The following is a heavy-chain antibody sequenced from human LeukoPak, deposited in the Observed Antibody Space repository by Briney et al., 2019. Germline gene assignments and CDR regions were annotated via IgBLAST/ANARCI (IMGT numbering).Heavy chain of an antibody. V-gene: IGHV4-39*07. CDR3: ARVRRTIFGVVSRHYYYYMDV. D-gene: IGHD3-3*01. CDR2: IYYSGST. CDR1: GGSISSSSYY. J-gene: IGHJ6*03. Sequence: SETLSLTCTVSGGSISSSSYYWGWIRQPPGKGLEWIGSIYYSGSTFYNPSLKSRVTISVDTSKNQFSLKLSSVTAADTAVYYCARVRRTIFGVVSRHYYYYMDVWGKGTTVTVSS.